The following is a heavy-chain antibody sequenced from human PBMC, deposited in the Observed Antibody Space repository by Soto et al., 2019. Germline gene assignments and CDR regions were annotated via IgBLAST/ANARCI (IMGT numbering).Heavy chain of an antibody. CDR3: ARRGELSSGDY. CDR1: GFTFSSFA. D-gene: IGHD3-16*02. J-gene: IGHJ4*02. Sequence: QSGGSLRLSWAASGFTFSSFAMSWVRQAPGKGLDWVSAISGSGGSTYSADSVKGRFTISRDNSKNTLYLQMNSLRAEDTAVYYCARRGELSSGDYWGQGTLVTVSS. V-gene: IGHV3-23*01. CDR2: ISGSGGST.